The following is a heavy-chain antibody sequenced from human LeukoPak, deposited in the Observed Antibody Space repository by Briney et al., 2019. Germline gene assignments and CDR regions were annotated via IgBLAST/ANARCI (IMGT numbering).Heavy chain of an antibody. J-gene: IGHJ4*02. Sequence: PGGSLRLSCAASGFTFSSYAMSWVRQAPGRGLEWVSALSGSGGSTYYADSVKGRFTISRDNSKNTLYLQMNSLRAEDTAIYYCAKLEGTIGTTGFDYWGQGTLVTVSS. CDR2: LSGSGGST. D-gene: IGHD1-1*01. CDR3: AKLEGTIGTTGFDY. V-gene: IGHV3-23*01. CDR1: GFTFSSYA.